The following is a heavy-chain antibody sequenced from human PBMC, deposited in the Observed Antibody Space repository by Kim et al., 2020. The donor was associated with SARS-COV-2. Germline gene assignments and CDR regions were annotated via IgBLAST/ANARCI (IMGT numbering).Heavy chain of an antibody. CDR1: GGSFSDYY. D-gene: IGHD3-9*01. V-gene: IGHV4-34*01. J-gene: IGHJ6*01. CDR3: ARGLFCYEVCYYDYGLDV. CDR2: INHSGST. Sequence: SETLSLTCAVYGGSFSDYYWSWIRQPPGKGLEWIGEINHSGSTNYNSSLKSRVTISLDTSKTQFSLHLRSVTAADTAMYYCARGLFCYEVCYYDYGLDV.